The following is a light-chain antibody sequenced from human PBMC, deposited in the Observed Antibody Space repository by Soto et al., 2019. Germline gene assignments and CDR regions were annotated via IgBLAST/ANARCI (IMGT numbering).Light chain of an antibody. CDR2: AAS. V-gene: IGKV1-16*01. CDR1: RAISNY. J-gene: IGKJ2*01. CDR3: QHYRSYPYT. Sequence: DIEMTQSPSSLSASVGDRVTITCRASRAISNYVAWFQQKPGKAPESLIYAASSLQSGVPSRFSGSGSGTEFTLTISSLQPGDFATYYCQHYRSYPYTFGQGTKLEIK.